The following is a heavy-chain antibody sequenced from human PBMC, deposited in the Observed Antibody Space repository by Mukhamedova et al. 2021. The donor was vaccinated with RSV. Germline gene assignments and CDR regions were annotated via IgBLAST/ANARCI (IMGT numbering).Heavy chain of an antibody. J-gene: IGHJ5*02. CDR2: IIPIFGTA. V-gene: IGHV1-69*01. Sequence: APGQGLEWMGGIIPIFGTANYAQKFQGRVTITADESTSTAYMELSSLRSEDTAVYYCARDLLQYQLRHWFDPWG. D-gene: IGHD2-2*01. CDR3: ARDLLQYQLRHWFDP.